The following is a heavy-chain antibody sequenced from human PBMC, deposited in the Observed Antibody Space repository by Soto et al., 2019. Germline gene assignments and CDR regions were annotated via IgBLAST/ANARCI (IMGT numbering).Heavy chain of an antibody. Sequence: SETLSLTCTVSGGSISSSSYYWGWIRQPPGKGLEWIGSIYYSGSTYYNPSLKSRVTISVDTSKNQFSLKLSSVTAADTAVYYCARDGGYDYYYYGMDVWGQGTTVT. CDR1: GGSISSSSYY. J-gene: IGHJ6*02. D-gene: IGHD5-12*01. CDR2: IYYSGST. V-gene: IGHV4-39*02. CDR3: ARDGGYDYYYYGMDV.